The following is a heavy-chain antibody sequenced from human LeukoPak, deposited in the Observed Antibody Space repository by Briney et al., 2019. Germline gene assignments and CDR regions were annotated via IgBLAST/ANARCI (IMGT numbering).Heavy chain of an antibody. D-gene: IGHD3-22*01. J-gene: IGHJ4*02. CDR2: INPNSGGT. Sequence: ASVKVSCKASGYTFTGYYMHWVRQAPGQGLGWMGWINPNSGGTNYAQKFQGRVTMTRDTSISTAYMELTRLRSDDTAVYYCARESGAYDSSGYSDYYFDYWGQGALVTVSS. V-gene: IGHV1-2*02. CDR1: GYTFTGYY. CDR3: ARESGAYDSSGYSDYYFDY.